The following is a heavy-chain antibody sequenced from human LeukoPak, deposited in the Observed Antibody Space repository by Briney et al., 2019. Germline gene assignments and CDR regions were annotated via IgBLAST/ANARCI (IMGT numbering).Heavy chain of an antibody. CDR3: ARGPRYCSGGSCSMKGYFDY. V-gene: IGHV1-46*01. Sequence: GASVKVSCKASGYTFTSCYMHWVRQAPGQGLEWRGIINPSGGSTSYAQKFQGRVTMTRDTSTSTVYMELSSLRSEDTAVYYCARGPRYCSGGSCSMKGYFDYWGQGTLVTVSS. CDR2: INPSGGST. D-gene: IGHD2-15*01. J-gene: IGHJ4*02. CDR1: GYTFTSCY.